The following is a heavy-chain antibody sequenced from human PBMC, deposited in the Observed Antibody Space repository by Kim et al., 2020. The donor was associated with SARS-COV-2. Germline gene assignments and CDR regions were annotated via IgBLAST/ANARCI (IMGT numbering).Heavy chain of an antibody. D-gene: IGHD3-10*01. J-gene: IGHJ4*02. CDR1: GGSISTYY. CDR3: ARGGSWFYYFDS. Sequence: SETLSRTCTVSGGSISTYYWSWVRQPPGKGLEWFGYIYYTGTTKYNPSLKSRVTISVDTSKNQFSLKLTSVTAADTAVYYCARGGSWFYYFDSWGQGTQVTVSS. CDR2: IYYTGTT. V-gene: IGHV4-59*01.